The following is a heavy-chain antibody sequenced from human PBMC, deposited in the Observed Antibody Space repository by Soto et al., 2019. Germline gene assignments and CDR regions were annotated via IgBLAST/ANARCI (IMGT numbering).Heavy chain of an antibody. V-gene: IGHV4-59*01. CDR2: TYHRGST. J-gene: IGHJ4*02. CDR1: GVSISSYF. CDR3: ARIGGYHGPLDY. D-gene: IGHD6-25*01. Sequence: SETLSLTCSVSGVSISSYFWSWIRQAPGGGLEWIGYTYHRGSTNYSPSLKSRVAISLDTSENQFSLKVNSVTAADTAVYYCARIGGYHGPLDYWGQGTPITVSS.